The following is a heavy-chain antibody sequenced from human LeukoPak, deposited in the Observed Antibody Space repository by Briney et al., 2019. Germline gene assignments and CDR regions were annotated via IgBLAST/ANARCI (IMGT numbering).Heavy chain of an antibody. J-gene: IGHJ4*02. D-gene: IGHD1-14*01. CDR2: IYPGDSDT. CDR3: ARQPVLNSGRTVEDY. CDR1: GYSFTSYC. Sequence: GESLNISCKGSGYSFTSYCSGWVRQMPGKGLEWMGIIYPGDSDTRYSPSFQGQATISADKSISTAYLQWSSLKASDTAMYYCARQPVLNSGRTVEDYWGQGTLVTVSP. V-gene: IGHV5-51*01.